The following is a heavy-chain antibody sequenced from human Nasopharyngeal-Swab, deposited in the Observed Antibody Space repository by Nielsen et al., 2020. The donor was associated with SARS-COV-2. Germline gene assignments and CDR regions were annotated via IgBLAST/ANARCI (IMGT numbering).Heavy chain of an antibody. CDR2: IYYSGST. CDR1: GGSISSYY. Sequence: SQTLSLTCTVAGGSISSYYWSWIKQPPGKGLEWIGYIYYSGSTTYNPSLKSRVTISVDTSKNQFSLKLSSVNAADTAVYYCARERFGVLGSDDNWFDPWGQGTLVTVSS. V-gene: IGHV4-59*01. CDR3: ARERFGVLGSDDNWFDP. D-gene: IGHD3-10*01. J-gene: IGHJ5*02.